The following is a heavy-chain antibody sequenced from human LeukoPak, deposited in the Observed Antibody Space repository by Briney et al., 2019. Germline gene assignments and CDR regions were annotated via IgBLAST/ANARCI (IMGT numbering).Heavy chain of an antibody. D-gene: IGHD6-19*01. J-gene: IGHJ4*02. CDR3: ACPYSSGPSFDY. CDR2: IKPDGSEK. CDR1: GFTHDKLW. V-gene: IGHV3-7*01. Sequence: PGGSLRLSCAASGFTHDKLWKPDLRQVPGKGLEWVANIKPDGSEKYYVDSVKGRFTISRDNAENSPYLQMNSLRVEDTAIYYCACPYSSGPSFDYWGQGTLVTVSS.